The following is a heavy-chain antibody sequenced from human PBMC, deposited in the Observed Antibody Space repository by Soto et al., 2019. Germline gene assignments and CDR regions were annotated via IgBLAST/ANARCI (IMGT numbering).Heavy chain of an antibody. CDR3: ARHSATSASWAYDSSGYYYLDY. CDR2: IYYSGST. V-gene: IGHV4-39*01. J-gene: IGHJ4*02. CDR1: GGSISSSSYY. Sequence: SETLSLTCTVSGGSISSSSYYWVWIRQPPGKGLEWIGSIYYSGSTYYNPSLKSRVTISVDTSKNQFSLKLSSVTAADTAVYYCARHSATSASWAYDSSGYYYLDYWGQGTLVTVSS. D-gene: IGHD3-22*01.